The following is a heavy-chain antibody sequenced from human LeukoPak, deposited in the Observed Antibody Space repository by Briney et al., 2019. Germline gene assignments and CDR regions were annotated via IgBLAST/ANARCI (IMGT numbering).Heavy chain of an antibody. CDR3: ARDRSSWARDAFDI. CDR1: GFTFSSNY. Sequence: GGSLRLSCAASGFTFSSNYMSWVRQAPGKGLEWVSVIYSGGSTYYADSVKGRFTISRDNSKNTLYLQMNSLRAEDTAVYYCARDRSSWARDAFDIWGQGTMVTVSS. V-gene: IGHV3-53*01. J-gene: IGHJ3*02. CDR2: IYSGGST. D-gene: IGHD6-13*01.